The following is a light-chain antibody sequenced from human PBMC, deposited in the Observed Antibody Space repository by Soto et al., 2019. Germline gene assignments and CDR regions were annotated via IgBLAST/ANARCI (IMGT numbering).Light chain of an antibody. V-gene: IGKV1-9*01. CDR2: AAS. CDR1: QGINSY. CDR3: QQCNTYWT. J-gene: IGKJ1*01. Sequence: DIQLTQSPSFLSASVGDRVTITCRASQGINSYLAWYQQKPGKAPKLLIYAASTLQSGVPSRFSGSGSGTEFTLTISSLQPDDFATYYCQQCNTYWTFGQGTKVDIK.